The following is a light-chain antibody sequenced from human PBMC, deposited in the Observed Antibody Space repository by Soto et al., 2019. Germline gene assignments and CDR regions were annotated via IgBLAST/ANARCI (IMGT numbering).Light chain of an antibody. J-gene: IGLJ3*02. Sequence: QSDLTQPASVSGSPGQSITISCTGTSSDVGAYNYVSWYQQHPGKAPKLLIFDVSSRPSGVSNRFSGSKSGNTASLTISGLQADDEADYYCSSYTTRATWVFGGGTKVTVL. CDR1: SSDVGAYNY. V-gene: IGLV2-14*01. CDR3: SSYTTRATWV. CDR2: DVS.